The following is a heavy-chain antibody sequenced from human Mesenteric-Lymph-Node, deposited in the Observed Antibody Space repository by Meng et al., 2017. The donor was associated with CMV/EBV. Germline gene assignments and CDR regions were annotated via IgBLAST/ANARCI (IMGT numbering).Heavy chain of an antibody. D-gene: IGHD4-11*01. J-gene: IGHJ6*02. Sequence: SETLSLTCTVSGGSANSGLYSWSWIRQPPGKGLEYIGYVIYTGSTNYNPSLKSRVTISVDTSKNQFSLKLSSVTAADTAVYYCARDKRTLHKLIYYYYGMDVWGQGTTVTVSS. CDR3: ARDKRTLHKLIYYYYGMDV. CDR1: GGSANSGLYS. V-gene: IGHV4-61*01. CDR2: VIYTGST.